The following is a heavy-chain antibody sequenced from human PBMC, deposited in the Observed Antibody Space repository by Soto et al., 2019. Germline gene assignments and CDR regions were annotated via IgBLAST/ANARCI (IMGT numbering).Heavy chain of an antibody. CDR2: ISTNGGST. CDR3: VKGEYYYDSSGYYPFDY. D-gene: IGHD3-22*01. CDR1: GFTFSIYA. J-gene: IGHJ4*02. Sequence: PGGSLRLSCSASGFTFSIYAMHWVRQAPGKGLEYVSSISTNGGSTDYVDSVKGRFTISRDNSKNTVYLQMSSLRVEDTAVYYCVKGEYYYDSSGYYPFDYWGQGTLVTVSS. V-gene: IGHV3-64D*06.